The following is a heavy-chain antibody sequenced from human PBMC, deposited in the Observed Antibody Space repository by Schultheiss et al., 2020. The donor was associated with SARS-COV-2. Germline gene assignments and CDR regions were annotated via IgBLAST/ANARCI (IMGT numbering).Heavy chain of an antibody. J-gene: IGHJ4*02. CDR3: ARSLRSRDFDY. CDR1: GFTFSTYT. Sequence: GESLKISCAASGFTFSTYTMHWVRQAPGKGLEWVAVISYDGSNKYYADSVKGRFTISRDNSKNSLYLQMNSLRAEDTAVYYCARSLRSRDFDYWGQGTLVTVSS. D-gene: IGHD4-17*01. V-gene: IGHV3-30*04. CDR2: ISYDGSNK.